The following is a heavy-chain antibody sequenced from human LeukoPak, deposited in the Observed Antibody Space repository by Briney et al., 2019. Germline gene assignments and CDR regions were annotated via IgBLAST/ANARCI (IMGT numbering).Heavy chain of an antibody. J-gene: IGHJ4*02. D-gene: IGHD3-10*01. CDR1: GFTFSTYP. Sequence: PGGSLRLSCAASGFTFSTYPMHWVRQAPGKGLEWVAVISYDGNNKFYADSVKGRFTISRDNSKNTLYLQMNSLSAEDTAVYYCARSHYGSGSYYLADLDYWGQGTLVTVSS. CDR3: ARSHYGSGSYYLADLDY. V-gene: IGHV3-30-3*01. CDR2: ISYDGNNK.